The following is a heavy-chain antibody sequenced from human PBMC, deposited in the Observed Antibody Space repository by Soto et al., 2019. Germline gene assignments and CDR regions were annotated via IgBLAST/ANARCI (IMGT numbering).Heavy chain of an antibody. J-gene: IGHJ4*02. V-gene: IGHV3-23*01. CDR1: GFTFSSYA. CDR3: ARRGSGRYNDY. CDR2: ISGSGGST. D-gene: IGHD1-26*01. Sequence: EVQLLESGGGLVQPGGSLRLSCAASGFTFSSYAMRWVRQAPVKGLEWVSAISGSGGSTYYADSVKGRFTISRDNSKNTLYLQMNSLRAEDTAVYYCARRGSGRYNDYWGQGTVVTVSS.